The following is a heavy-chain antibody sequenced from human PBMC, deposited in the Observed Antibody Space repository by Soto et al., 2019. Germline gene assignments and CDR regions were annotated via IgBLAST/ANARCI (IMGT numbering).Heavy chain of an antibody. CDR1: GFTFSSHW. CDR2: IEQDGSDK. D-gene: IGHD6-19*01. J-gene: IGHJ4*02. V-gene: IGHV3-7*01. Sequence: EVQLVESGGGLVQPGGSLRLSCAASGFTFSSHWMGWVRQAPGKGLEWVANIEQDGSDKYYVDSVKGRFTISRDNAKNSLYRQMNNLGAEDAAVYYCASSAHSSIFDYWGQGTLATVSS. CDR3: ASSAHSSIFDY.